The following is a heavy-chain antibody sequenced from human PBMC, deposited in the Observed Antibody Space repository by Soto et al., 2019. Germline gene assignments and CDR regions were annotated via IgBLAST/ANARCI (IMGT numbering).Heavy chain of an antibody. J-gene: IGHJ6*02. CDR3: ARDRVGDSAGSRNYGMDV. CDR1: GGSISSYY. V-gene: IGHV4-59*01. D-gene: IGHD1-26*01. CDR2: IYYSGST. Sequence: SLTCTVSGGSISSYYWSWIRQPPGKGLEWIGYIYYSGSTNYNPSLKSRVTISVDTSKNQFSLKLSSVTAADTAVYYCARDRVGDSAGSRNYGMDVWGQGTTVTVS.